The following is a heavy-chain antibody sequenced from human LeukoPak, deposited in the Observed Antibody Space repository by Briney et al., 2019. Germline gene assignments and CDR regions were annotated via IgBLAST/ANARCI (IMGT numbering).Heavy chain of an antibody. CDR2: ISYDGSNK. D-gene: IGHD5-12*01. CDR3: AKEKGLKRGSLYYFDY. CDR1: GFTFSSYG. J-gene: IGHJ4*02. Sequence: PGGSLRLSCEASGFTFSSYGTHWVRQAPGKGLEWVAVISYDGSNKYYADSVKGRFTISRDNSKNTLYLQMNSLRAEDTAVYYCAKEKGLKRGSLYYFDYWGQGTLVTVSS. V-gene: IGHV3-30*18.